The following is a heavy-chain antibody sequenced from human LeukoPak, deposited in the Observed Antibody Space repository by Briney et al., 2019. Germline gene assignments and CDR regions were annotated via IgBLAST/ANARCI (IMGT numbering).Heavy chain of an antibody. CDR3: AREDETTLNWFDP. J-gene: IGHJ5*02. Sequence: PSETLSLTCTVSGGSISRYYWSWIRQPPGKGLEWIGYIYDSGSTNYNPSLKTRVTISIHTSKNQFSLKLSSVTAADTAVYYCAREDETTLNWFDPWGQGTLVTVSS. CDR2: IYDSGST. D-gene: IGHD1-14*01. V-gene: IGHV4-59*01. CDR1: GGSISRYY.